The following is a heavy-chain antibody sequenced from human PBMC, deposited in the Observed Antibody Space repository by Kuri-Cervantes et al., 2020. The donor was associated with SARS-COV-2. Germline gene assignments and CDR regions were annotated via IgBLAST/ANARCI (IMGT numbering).Heavy chain of an antibody. CDR1: GFTFSRYA. CDR3: ARWGRWQQLVEGYFDY. CDR2: ISYDGSNK. D-gene: IGHD6-13*01. V-gene: IGHV3-30-3*01. J-gene: IGHJ4*01. Sequence: GESLKISCAATGFTFSRYAMHWVRQAPGKGLEWVAVISYDGSNKDNTASGKGRFTISRDNSQNTLYLQMNSLRAEDTAVYYCARWGRWQQLVEGYFDYWGQGTLVTVSS.